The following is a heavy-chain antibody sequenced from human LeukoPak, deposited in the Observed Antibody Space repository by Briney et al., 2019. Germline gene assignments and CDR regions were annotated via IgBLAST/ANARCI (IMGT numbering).Heavy chain of an antibody. CDR2: IYSGGST. J-gene: IGHJ1*01. V-gene: IGHV3-66*01. Sequence: GGSLILSCAASGFIVSSHYMSWVRQAPGKGLEWVSVIYSGGSTVYADSVKGRFTISRDISKNTVHLQMNALRAEDTAVYYCARVPVLGTRGNLQHWGQGTMVTVSS. CDR1: GFIVSSHY. CDR3: ARVPVLGTRGNLQH. D-gene: IGHD4-23*01.